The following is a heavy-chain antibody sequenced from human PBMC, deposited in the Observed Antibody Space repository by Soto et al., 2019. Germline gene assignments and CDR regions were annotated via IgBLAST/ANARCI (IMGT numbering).Heavy chain of an antibody. CDR1: GGSFSDYS. Sequence: SETLSLTCAVYGGSFSDYSWTWIRQPPGKGLEWIGEINHSGSTYYNPSLKSRVTISVDTSKNQFSLKLTSVTAADTAVYYCARDLATMPGRYESRPTDYGMDVWGQGTTVTVSS. CDR3: ARDLATMPGRYESRPTDYGMDV. CDR2: INHSGST. J-gene: IGHJ6*01. V-gene: IGHV4-34*01. D-gene: IGHD3-22*01.